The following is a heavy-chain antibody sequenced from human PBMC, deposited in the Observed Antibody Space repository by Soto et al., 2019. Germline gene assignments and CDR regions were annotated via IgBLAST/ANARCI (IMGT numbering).Heavy chain of an antibody. CDR2: ISGSGGST. J-gene: IGHJ4*02. CDR1: GFTFSSYT. CDR3: AKAPPRYSSSWYGNFDY. Sequence: PGGSLRLSCAASGFTFSSYTMSWVRQAPGKGLEWVSAISGSGGSTYYADSVKGRFTISRDNSKNTLYLQMNSPRAEDTAVYYCAKAPPRYSSSWYGNFDYWGQGTLVTVSS. V-gene: IGHV3-23*01. D-gene: IGHD6-13*01.